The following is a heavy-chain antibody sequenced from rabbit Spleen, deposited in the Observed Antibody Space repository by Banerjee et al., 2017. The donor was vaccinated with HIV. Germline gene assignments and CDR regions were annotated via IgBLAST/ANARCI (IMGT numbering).Heavy chain of an antibody. Sequence: QEQLVESGGGLVQPEGSLTLTCTASGFDFSSNAMCWVRQAPGKGPEWIACIYTGDGSTYYASWAKGRFTISKTSSTTVTLEMTSLTVADTATYFCVREAGYGGYGDANLWGPGTLVTVS. D-gene: IGHD6-1*01. CDR1: GFDFSSNA. J-gene: IGHJ4*01. CDR3: VREAGYGGYGDANL. V-gene: IGHV1S47*01. CDR2: IYTGDGST.